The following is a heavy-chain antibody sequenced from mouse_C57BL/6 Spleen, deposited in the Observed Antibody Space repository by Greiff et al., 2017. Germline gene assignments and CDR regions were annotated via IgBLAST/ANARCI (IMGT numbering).Heavy chain of an antibody. CDR3: SSYDYDGAWFAY. V-gene: IGHV14-1*01. J-gene: IGHJ3*01. Sequence: VQLQQSGAELVRPGASVKLSCTASGFNIKDYYMHWVKQRPEQGLEWIGRIDPEDGDTEYAPKFQGKATMTADTSSNTAYLQLSSLTSEDTAVYYCSSYDYDGAWFAYGGQGTLVTVSA. D-gene: IGHD2-4*01. CDR1: GFNIKDYY. CDR2: IDPEDGDT.